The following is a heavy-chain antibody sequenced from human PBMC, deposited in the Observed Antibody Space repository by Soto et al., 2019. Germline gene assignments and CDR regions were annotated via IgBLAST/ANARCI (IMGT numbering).Heavy chain of an antibody. V-gene: IGHV1-69*01. CDR3: ATENFSTYFDP. CDR1: GGTFNSYG. CDR2: IIPSFGTA. J-gene: IGHJ5*02. D-gene: IGHD3-3*01. Sequence: QVQLVQSGAAVKKPGSSVKVSCKTSGGTFNSYGLSWVRQAPGQGPEWMGQIIPSFGTAKYAQRFQGRLTIGAEESTSTAYMELSRLGSDDTAMHNCATENFSTYFDPWGQEPLVTVSS.